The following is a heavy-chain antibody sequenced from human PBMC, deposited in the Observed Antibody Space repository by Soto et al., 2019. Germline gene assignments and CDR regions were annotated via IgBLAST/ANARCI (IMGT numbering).Heavy chain of an antibody. CDR1: GGTFSSYA. J-gene: IGHJ6*02. D-gene: IGHD6-13*01. CDR2: IIPIFGNT. CDR3: ARDASIAAAGTSKRYYYYYGMDV. V-gene: IGHV1-69*06. Sequence: QVQLVQSGAEVKKPGSSVKVSCKASGGTFSSYAISWVRQAPGQGLEWMGGIIPIFGNTNYAQKLQGRVTMTTDTSTSTAYMELRSLRSDDTAVYYCARDASIAAAGTSKRYYYYYGMDVWGQGTTVTVSS.